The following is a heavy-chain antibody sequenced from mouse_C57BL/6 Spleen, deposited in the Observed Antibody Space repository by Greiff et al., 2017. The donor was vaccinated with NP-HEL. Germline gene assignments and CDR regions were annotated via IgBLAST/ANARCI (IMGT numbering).Heavy chain of an antibody. D-gene: IGHD2-3*01. CDR1: GYTFTSYW. Sequence: QVQLQQPGAELVKPGASVKLSCKASGYTFTSYWMHWVKQRPGQGLEWIGMIHPNSGSTNYNEKFKSKATLTVDKSSSTAYMQLSSLTSEDSAVYYCARPDDDYYAAWFADWGQGTLVTVSA. CDR2: IHPNSGST. J-gene: IGHJ3*01. CDR3: ARPDDDYYAAWFAD. V-gene: IGHV1-64*01.